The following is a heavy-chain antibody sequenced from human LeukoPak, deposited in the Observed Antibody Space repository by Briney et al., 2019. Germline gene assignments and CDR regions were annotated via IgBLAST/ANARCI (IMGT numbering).Heavy chain of an antibody. CDR3: AKVSKQWLSFFDY. CDR1: GFTFSTYA. D-gene: IGHD6-19*01. CDR2: IRNDGSIQ. J-gene: IGHJ4*02. Sequence: GGSLRLSCAASGFTFSTYAMHWVRQAPGQGLDWVAFIRNDGSIQYYADSVKGRFTISRDNSKNTLYLQMNSLRAEDTAVYYCAKVSKQWLSFFDYWGQGTLVTVSS. V-gene: IGHV3-30*02.